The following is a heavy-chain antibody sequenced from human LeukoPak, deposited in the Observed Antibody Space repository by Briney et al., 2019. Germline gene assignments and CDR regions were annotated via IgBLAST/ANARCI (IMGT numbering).Heavy chain of an antibody. V-gene: IGHV3-30-3*01. Sequence: PGRSLRLSCAASGFTFSSYAMHWVRQAPGKGLEWVAVISYDGSNKYYADSVKGRFTISRDNSKNTLYLQMNSLRAEDTAVYYCASPGYSYGGVDYWGQGTLVTVSS. D-gene: IGHD5-18*01. J-gene: IGHJ4*02. CDR3: ASPGYSYGGVDY. CDR2: ISYDGSNK. CDR1: GFTFSSYA.